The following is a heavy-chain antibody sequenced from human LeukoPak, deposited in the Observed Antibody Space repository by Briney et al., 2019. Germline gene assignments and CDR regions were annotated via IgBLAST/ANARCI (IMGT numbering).Heavy chain of an antibody. CDR1: GFTFNSYG. D-gene: IGHD6-13*01. Sequence: PGGSLRLSCAASGFTFNSYGMHWVRQAPGKGLEWVAFIRYDGGNKYYADSVKGRFTISRDNSKNTLYLQINRLRSEDTAVYYCAKEGSSSWYYYYYYMDVWGKGTTVTVSS. CDR3: AKEGSSSWYYYYYYMDV. J-gene: IGHJ6*03. CDR2: IRYDGGNK. V-gene: IGHV3-30*02.